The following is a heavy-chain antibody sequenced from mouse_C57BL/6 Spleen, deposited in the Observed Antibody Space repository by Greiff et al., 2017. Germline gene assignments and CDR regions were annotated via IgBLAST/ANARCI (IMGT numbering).Heavy chain of an antibody. Sequence: QVQLQQPGAELVKPGASVKMSCKASGYTFTSYWITWVKQRPGQGLEWIGDIYPGSGSTNYNEKFKSKATLTVDTSSSTAYMQLSSLTSEDSAVYYCAVTYYSNPWAMDYWGQGTSPPVSS. CDR3: AVTYYSNPWAMDY. D-gene: IGHD2-5*01. V-gene: IGHV1-55*01. CDR2: IYPGSGST. J-gene: IGHJ4*01. CDR1: GYTFTSYW.